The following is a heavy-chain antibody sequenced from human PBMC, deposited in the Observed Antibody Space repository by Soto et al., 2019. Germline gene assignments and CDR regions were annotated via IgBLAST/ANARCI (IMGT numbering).Heavy chain of an antibody. J-gene: IGHJ4*02. Sequence: ASVKVSCNASGYTFSSHAIHWVRQAPGQRLEWMGWINAGNGDTKCSQKFQGKVAITRDTSARSAYMELRTLHSEDTAVDYGPRDGARIASFAVVYYCYYWGQGTVGT. CDR1: GYTFSSHA. CDR3: PRDGARIASFAVVYYCYY. D-gene: IGHD3-3*01. CDR2: INAGNGDT. V-gene: IGHV1-3*01.